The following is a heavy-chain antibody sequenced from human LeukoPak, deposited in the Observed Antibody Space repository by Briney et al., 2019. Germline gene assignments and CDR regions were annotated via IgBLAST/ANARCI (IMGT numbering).Heavy chain of an antibody. J-gene: IGHJ6*03. D-gene: IGHD6-13*01. V-gene: IGHV1-69*05. CDR3: ASSGRSSSSWRPWYYYYSLDV. CDR2: IITIFGTA. CDR1: GGTFSSYA. Sequence: SVKVSCKASGGTFSSYAMRWVRQAPGEGLEGMGGIITIFGTANKAQKLKGRVTINTEESTSRAYMEMSRLRQEDTAVYYCASSGRSSSSWRPWYYYYSLDVWGKGTTVTVSS.